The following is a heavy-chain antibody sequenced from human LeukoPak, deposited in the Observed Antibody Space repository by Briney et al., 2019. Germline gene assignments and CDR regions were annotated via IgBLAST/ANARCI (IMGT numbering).Heavy chain of an antibody. V-gene: IGHV4-59*01. J-gene: IGHJ3*02. CDR3: ARDYHYYDSSGYYGCAFDI. Sequence: PSETLSLTCTVSGGSISSYYWSWIRQPPGKGLEWIGYIYYSGSTNYNPSLKSRVTISVDTSKNQFSLKLSSVTAADTAVYYCARDYHYYDSSGYYGCAFDIWGQGTMVTVSS. D-gene: IGHD3-22*01. CDR2: IYYSGST. CDR1: GGSISSYY.